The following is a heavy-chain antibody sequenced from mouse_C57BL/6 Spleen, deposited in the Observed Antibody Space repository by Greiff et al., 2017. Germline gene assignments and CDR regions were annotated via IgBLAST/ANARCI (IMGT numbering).Heavy chain of an antibody. CDR3: ARRITTVVATDSMDV. J-gene: IGHJ4*01. D-gene: IGHD1-1*01. V-gene: IGHV1-85*01. Sequence: QVQLKQSGPELVKPGASVKLSCKASGYTFTSYDINWVKQRPGQGLEWIGWIYPRDGSTKYNAKFKGKATLTVATSSSTAYMELHCLTSEDSAFYFCARRITTVVATDSMDVWGQGTSVTVSS. CDR2: IYPRDGST. CDR1: GYTFTSYD.